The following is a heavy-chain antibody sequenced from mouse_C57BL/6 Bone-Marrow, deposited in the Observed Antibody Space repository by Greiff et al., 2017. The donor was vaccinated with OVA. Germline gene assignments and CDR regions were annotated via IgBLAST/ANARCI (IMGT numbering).Heavy chain of an antibody. J-gene: IGHJ1*03. CDR1: GFTFSDYY. CDR2: INYDGSST. V-gene: IGHV5-16*01. CDR3: ARDLYYGSSFWYFDV. D-gene: IGHD1-1*01. Sequence: EVMLVESEGGLVQPGSSMKLSCTASGFTFSDYYMAWVRQVPEKGLEWVANINYDGSSTYYLDSLKSRFIISRDNAKNILYLQMSSLKSDDTATYYCARDLYYGSSFWYFDVWGTGTTVTVSS.